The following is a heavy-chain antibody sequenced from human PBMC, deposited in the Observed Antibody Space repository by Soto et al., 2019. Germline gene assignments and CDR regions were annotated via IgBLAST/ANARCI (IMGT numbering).Heavy chain of an antibody. CDR3: ARDGRWLQLPAFYI. J-gene: IGHJ3*02. V-gene: IGHV1-69*01. Sequence: QVQLVQSGAEVKKPGSSVKVSCKASGGTFSSYAISWVRQAPGQGLEWMGGIIPIFGTANYAQKFQGRVTIDSDESTSTDSMERSSLRSEDTDVYYCARDGRWLQLPAFYIWGQGTMVTVSS. CDR1: GGTFSSYA. D-gene: IGHD5-12*01. CDR2: IIPIFGTA.